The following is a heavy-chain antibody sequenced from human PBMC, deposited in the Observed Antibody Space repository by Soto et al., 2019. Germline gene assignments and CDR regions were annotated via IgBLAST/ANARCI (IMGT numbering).Heavy chain of an antibody. CDR3: ARQRTTVVTQAYFDH. D-gene: IGHD2-21*02. V-gene: IGHV4-39*01. CDR1: GEYISSSSDY. Sequence: PSETLSLTYSVSGEYISSSSDYWGWIRQPPGKGLEWIGSIYYSGRTYYNPSFKSRVTISIDTSKNQFSLKLSSVTATDTAVYYCARQRTTVVTQAYFDHWGQGALVPVSS. J-gene: IGHJ4*02. CDR2: IYYSGRT.